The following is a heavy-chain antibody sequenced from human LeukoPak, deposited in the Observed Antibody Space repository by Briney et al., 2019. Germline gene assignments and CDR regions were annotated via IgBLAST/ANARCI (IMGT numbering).Heavy chain of an antibody. J-gene: IGHJ4*02. CDR3: TTASRLGYFDH. D-gene: IGHD3-16*01. CDR1: GFTFINAW. Sequence: GGSLRLSCAASGFTFINAWMSWVRQAPGKGLEWVGRIKTKTDGGTTDYAAPVKGRFTISRDDSGNTLYLQMNSLNTVDTAVYYCTTASRLGYFDHWGQGTLVTVSS. V-gene: IGHV3-15*01. CDR2: IKTKTDGGTT.